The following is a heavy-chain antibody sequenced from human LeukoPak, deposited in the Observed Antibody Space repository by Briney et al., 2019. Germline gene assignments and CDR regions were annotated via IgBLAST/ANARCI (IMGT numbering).Heavy chain of an antibody. V-gene: IGHV3-30*18. D-gene: IGHD5-18*01. CDR1: VFTFCSFG. J-gene: IGHJ4*02. CDR3: AKELGAVYSRRMQLWLRGLGVLDY. Sequence: GWSLSPSRAASVFTFCSFGIQWVRQAPGNGREWAAVISDVGSDTYYAGSAKGRFTIPRDNSTNTLSLQMNSLRAEDTAVYYCAKELGAVYSRRMQLWLRGLGVLDYWGQGSLVTVSS. CDR2: ISDVGSDT.